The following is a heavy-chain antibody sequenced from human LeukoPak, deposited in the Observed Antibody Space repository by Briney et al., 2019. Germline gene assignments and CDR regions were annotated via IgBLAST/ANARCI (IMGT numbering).Heavy chain of an antibody. J-gene: IGHJ4*02. CDR3: ARMVYSGYDLNYFDY. CDR1: GFTFSSYW. CDR2: MNLDGSEK. Sequence: GGSLRLSCAASGFTFSSYWMTWVRQAPGKGLEWVANMNLDGSEKYYVDSVKGRFIISRDNAKNSLYLQMNSLRAEDTAVYYCARMVYSGYDLNYFDYWGQGTLVTVSS. V-gene: IGHV3-7*01. D-gene: IGHD5-12*01.